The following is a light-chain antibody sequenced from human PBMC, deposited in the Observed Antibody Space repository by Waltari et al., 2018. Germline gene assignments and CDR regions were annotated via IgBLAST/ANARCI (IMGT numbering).Light chain of an antibody. Sequence: DIQMTQSPSSLSASVGDRVTITCRARQGIRNYLGWYQQKPGKAPKRLIYAASSLQSGVPSRFSGSGSGTEFTLTISSLQPEDFATYYCLQHNSYPWTFGQGTKVEIK. CDR1: QGIRNY. J-gene: IGKJ1*01. CDR2: AAS. CDR3: LQHNSYPWT. V-gene: IGKV1-17*01.